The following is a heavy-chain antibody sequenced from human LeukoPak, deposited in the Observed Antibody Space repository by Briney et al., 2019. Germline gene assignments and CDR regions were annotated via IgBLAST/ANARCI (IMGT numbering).Heavy chain of an antibody. V-gene: IGHV3-30*02. Sequence: PGGSLRLSCAASGFTFSSYGMHWVRQAPGKGLEWVAFIRYDGSNKYYADSVKGRFTISRDNSKNTLYLQMNNLRAEDTAVYYCAKDSRNYYYDSSGYYYGMNYWGQGTLVTVSS. D-gene: IGHD3-22*01. J-gene: IGHJ4*02. CDR3: AKDSRNYYYDSSGYYYGMNY. CDR1: GFTFSSYG. CDR2: IRYDGSNK.